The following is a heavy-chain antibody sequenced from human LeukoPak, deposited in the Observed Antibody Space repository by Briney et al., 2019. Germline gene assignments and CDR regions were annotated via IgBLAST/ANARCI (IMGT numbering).Heavy chain of an antibody. D-gene: IGHD5-12*01. CDR3: VSHPRGYGIFHI. Sequence: GGSLRLSCTASGFTFNTYAMHWVRQAPGKGLEWVAFIQYDGNAKHYADSVTGRFTISRDISTNTLYLQMNSLRADDTAVYYCVSHPRGYGIFHICGQGTMLTVSS. V-gene: IGHV3-30*02. J-gene: IGHJ3*02. CDR1: GFTFNTYA. CDR2: IQYDGNAK.